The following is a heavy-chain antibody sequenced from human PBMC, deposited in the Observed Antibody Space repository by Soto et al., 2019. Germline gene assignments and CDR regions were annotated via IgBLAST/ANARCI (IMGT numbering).Heavy chain of an antibody. V-gene: IGHV1-8*01. J-gene: IGHJ6*01. Sequence: SVKVAFTASGYTFAIYDINWLRQDTGQGLERMGWMNPNSGNTGYGQKLQGRVTMTRNTTISTADMERSSLRSEDTAVYYCARTLGLVASTRRYNYLGLDVWGKGTPVTVSS. D-gene: IGHD7-27*01. CDR1: GYTFAIYD. CDR3: ARTLGLVASTRRYNYLGLDV. CDR2: MNPNSGNT.